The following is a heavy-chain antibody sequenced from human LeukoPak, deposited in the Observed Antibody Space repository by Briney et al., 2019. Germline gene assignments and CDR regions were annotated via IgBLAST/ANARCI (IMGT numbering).Heavy chain of an antibody. CDR1: GFTFSSYS. V-gene: IGHV3-48*02. CDR2: ISSSSRTI. J-gene: IGHJ4*02. Sequence: GGSLRLSCAASGFTFSSYSMNWVRLAPGKGLEWVSYISSSSRTIYYADSVKGGFTISRDNAKNSLYLQMNSLRDEDTAVYYCARWAVAGHDYWGQGTLVTVSS. D-gene: IGHD6-19*01. CDR3: ARWAVAGHDY.